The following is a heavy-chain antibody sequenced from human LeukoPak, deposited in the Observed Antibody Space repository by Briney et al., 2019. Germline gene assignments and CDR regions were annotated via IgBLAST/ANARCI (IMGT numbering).Heavy chain of an antibody. CDR1: GGSFSGHY. V-gene: IGHV4-34*01. Sequence: MSSETLSLTCAVYGGSFSGHYWSWIRQPPEKGLEWIGEINHSGRTNSNLSLKSRVTISVDTSKNQFSLKLSSVTAADTAVYYCARGDSFHDYWGQGTLVTVSS. CDR2: INHSGRT. CDR3: ARGDSFHDY. D-gene: IGHD3-9*01. J-gene: IGHJ4*02.